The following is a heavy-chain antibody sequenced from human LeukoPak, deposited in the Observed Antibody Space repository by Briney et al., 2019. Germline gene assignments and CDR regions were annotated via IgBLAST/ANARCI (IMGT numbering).Heavy chain of an antibody. CDR2: IYYSGST. J-gene: IGHJ4*02. D-gene: IGHD3-3*01. CDR1: GGSISSYY. V-gene: IGHV4-59*08. Sequence: SETLSLTCTVSGGSISSYYWSWIRQPPGKGLEWIGYIYYSGSTNYNPSLKSRVTISVDTSKNQFSLKLSSVTAADTAVYYCASMYYDFWSGSLPLFDYWGQGTLVTVSS. CDR3: ASMYYDFWSGSLPLFDY.